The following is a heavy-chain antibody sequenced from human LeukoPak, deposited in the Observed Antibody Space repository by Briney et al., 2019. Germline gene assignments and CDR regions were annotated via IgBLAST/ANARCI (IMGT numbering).Heavy chain of an antibody. V-gene: IGHV4-59*01. CDR2: NYYSGST. Sequence: SETLSLTCTVSGGSISTYYCSWIRQPPGKGREYIGYNYYSGSTNYTPSLKSPVTMSLDTSKYQLSLKLSSVTAAATAVYYCAREEVPHGFDIWGQGTMVTASS. CDR3: AREEVPHGFDI. J-gene: IGHJ3*02. CDR1: GGSISTYY.